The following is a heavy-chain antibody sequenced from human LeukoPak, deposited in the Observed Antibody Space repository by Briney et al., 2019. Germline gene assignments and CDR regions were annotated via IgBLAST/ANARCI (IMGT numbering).Heavy chain of an antibody. CDR3: ASSPYYDFWSGYYYYYMDV. J-gene: IGHJ6*03. CDR2: IYTSGST. V-gene: IGHV4-4*07. Sequence: SETLSLTCTVSGGSISSYYWSWIRQPAGKGLEWIGRIYTSGSTNYNPSLKSRVAMSVDTSKNQFSLKLSSVTAADTAVYYCASSPYYDFWSGYYYYYMDVWGKGTTVTVSS. D-gene: IGHD3-3*01. CDR1: GGSISSYY.